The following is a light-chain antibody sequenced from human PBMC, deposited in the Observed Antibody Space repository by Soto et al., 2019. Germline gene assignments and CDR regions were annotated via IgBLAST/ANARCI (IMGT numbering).Light chain of an antibody. Sequence: QSVLTQPASVSGSPGQLITISCTGTSSDVGGYNYVSWYQQHPGKAPKLMIYEVSNRPSGVSNRFSVSKSGNTASLTISGLQAEDEADYYCSSYTSSSTLVVFGGGTKLTVL. CDR2: EVS. CDR3: SSYTSSSTLVV. V-gene: IGLV2-14*01. J-gene: IGLJ2*01. CDR1: SSDVGGYNY.